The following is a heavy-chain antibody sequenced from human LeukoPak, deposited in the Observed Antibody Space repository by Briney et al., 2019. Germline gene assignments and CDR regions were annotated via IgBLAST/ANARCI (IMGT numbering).Heavy chain of an antibody. Sequence: PGGSLRLSCAASGFTFSSYWMSWVRQAPGKGLEWVANIKQGGSEKYYVDSVKGRFTISRDNAKNSLYLQMNSLRAEDTAVYYCARVQSSSWYGDWFDPWGQGTLVTVSS. CDR2: IKQGGSEK. D-gene: IGHD6-13*01. CDR1: GFTFSSYW. V-gene: IGHV3-7*01. CDR3: ARVQSSSWYGDWFDP. J-gene: IGHJ5*02.